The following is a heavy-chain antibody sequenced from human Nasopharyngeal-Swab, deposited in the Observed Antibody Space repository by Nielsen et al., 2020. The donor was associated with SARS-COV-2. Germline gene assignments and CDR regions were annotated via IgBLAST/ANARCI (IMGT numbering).Heavy chain of an antibody. CDR1: GFIFSGSS. CDR3: TRAKDDSSGSLFDY. D-gene: IGHD3-22*01. V-gene: IGHV3-73*01. Sequence: GGSLRLFCAASGFIFSGSSMHWVRQASGKGLEWIGRIRSKANSYATVYAASVKGRFTISRDDSKNTAYLQMNSLKTEDTAVYYCTRAKDDSSGSLFDYWGQGNLVTVSS. J-gene: IGHJ4*02. CDR2: IRSKANSYAT.